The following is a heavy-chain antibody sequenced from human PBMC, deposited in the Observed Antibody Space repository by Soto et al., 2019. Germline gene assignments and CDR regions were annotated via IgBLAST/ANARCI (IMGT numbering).Heavy chain of an antibody. CDR2: ISSSSSTI. J-gene: IGHJ4*02. CDR1: GFTFSSYS. D-gene: IGHD2-15*01. CDR3: GRGGGCSGGSCNFDY. V-gene: IGHV3-48*01. Sequence: ESGGGLVQPGGSLRLSCAASGFTFSSYSMNWVRQAPGKGLEWVSYISSSSSTIYYADSVKGRFTISRDNAKNSLYLQMNSRTAEDTAVYYWGRGGGCSGGSCNFDYWGQGTLVTVSS.